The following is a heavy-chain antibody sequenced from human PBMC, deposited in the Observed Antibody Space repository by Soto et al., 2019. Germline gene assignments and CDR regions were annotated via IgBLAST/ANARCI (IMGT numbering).Heavy chain of an antibody. CDR1: GGSFSGYY. CDR3: ARHYGGNSPLYFDY. J-gene: IGHJ4*02. V-gene: IGHV4-34*01. CDR2: INHSGST. D-gene: IGHD4-17*01. Sequence: SETLSLTCAVYGGSFSGYYWSWIRQPPGKGLEWIGEINHSGSTNYNPSLKSRVTISVDTSKNQFSLKLSSVTAADTAVYYCARHYGGNSPLYFDYWGQGTLVTVSS.